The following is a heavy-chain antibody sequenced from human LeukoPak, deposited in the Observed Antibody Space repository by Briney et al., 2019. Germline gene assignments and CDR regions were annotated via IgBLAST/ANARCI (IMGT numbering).Heavy chain of an antibody. CDR1: GGSISSSCYY. CDR2: FYYSGST. V-gene: IGHV4-39*01. J-gene: IGHJ4*02. Sequence: PSETLSLTCTVSGGSISSSCYYWGWVRQPPGKGLEWIGSFYYSGSTYYNPSLKSRVTISVDTSKNQFSLRLSSVTAAGTAVYYCARDYGDLNYWGQGTLVTVSS. CDR3: ARDYGDLNY. D-gene: IGHD4-17*01.